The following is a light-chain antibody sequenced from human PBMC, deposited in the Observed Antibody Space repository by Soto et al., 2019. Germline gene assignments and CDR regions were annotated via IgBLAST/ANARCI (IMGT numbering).Light chain of an antibody. J-gene: IGLJ1*01. CDR1: SSNIGSNT. CDR3: AAWDDSLNGYV. V-gene: IGLV1-44*01. Sequence: QSVLTQPPSASGTPGQRVTISCSGSSSNIGSNTVNWYQQLPGTAPKPLIYSNNQRPSGVPDRFSGSKSGTSASLAISGLQSEYEADYYCAAWDDSLNGYVFGTGTKLTVL. CDR2: SNN.